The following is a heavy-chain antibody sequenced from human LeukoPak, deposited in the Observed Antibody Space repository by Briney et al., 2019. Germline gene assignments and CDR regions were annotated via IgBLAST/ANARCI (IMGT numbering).Heavy chain of an antibody. J-gene: IGHJ4*02. D-gene: IGHD6-25*01. V-gene: IGHV3-15*01. CDR3: TTAAALG. CDR2: IKSETDGGTT. Sequence: GGSLRLSCAASGFTFSNTWMSWVRQAPGKGLEWVGRIKSETDGGTTDYAAPVKGRFVISRDDSKNMIYPQMSGLKIEDTAVYYCTTAAALGWGQGTLVTVSS. CDR1: GFTFSNTW.